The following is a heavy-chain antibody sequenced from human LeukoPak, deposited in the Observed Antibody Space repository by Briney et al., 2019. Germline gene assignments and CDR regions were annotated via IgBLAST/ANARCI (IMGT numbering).Heavy chain of an antibody. CDR1: GGSFSGYY. V-gene: IGHV4-34*01. J-gene: IGHJ5*02. Sequence: SETLSLTCAVYGGSFSGYYWSWIRQPLGKGLEWIGEINHSENTDYNPSLKSRVTISVDTSKNQLSLKLSSVTAADTAVYYCARRPIVGSTGFYFDPWGPGTLVTVSS. CDR3: ARRPIVGSTGFYFDP. D-gene: IGHD1-26*01. CDR2: INHSENT.